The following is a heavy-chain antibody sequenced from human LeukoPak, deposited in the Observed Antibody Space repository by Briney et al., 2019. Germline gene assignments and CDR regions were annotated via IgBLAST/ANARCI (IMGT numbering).Heavy chain of an antibody. D-gene: IGHD3-22*01. Sequence: SETLSLTCTVSGGSISSYYWSWIRLPPGKGLEWIGYIYYSGSTNYNPSLKSRVTISVDTSKNQFSLKLSSVTAADTAVYYCARVLASSSGYYYYYYYMDVWGKGTTVTVSS. V-gene: IGHV4-59*01. CDR1: GGSISSYY. CDR3: ARVLASSSGYYYYYYYMDV. CDR2: IYYSGST. J-gene: IGHJ6*03.